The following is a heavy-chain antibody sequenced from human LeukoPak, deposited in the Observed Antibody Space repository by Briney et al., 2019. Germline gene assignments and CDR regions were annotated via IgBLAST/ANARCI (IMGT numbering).Heavy chain of an antibody. Sequence: ATVKISCKASGYIFTDYYIHWLQQAPGKGLEWMGRVHPKDGETIYAGKFRGRVTITADTSIDTAYTELSSLTSEDTAVYYCVTDAKAMATGLDHWGQGTLVTVSS. CDR3: VTDAKAMATGLDH. CDR2: VHPKDGET. V-gene: IGHV1-69-2*01. D-gene: IGHD4/OR15-4a*01. CDR1: GYIFTDYY. J-gene: IGHJ4*02.